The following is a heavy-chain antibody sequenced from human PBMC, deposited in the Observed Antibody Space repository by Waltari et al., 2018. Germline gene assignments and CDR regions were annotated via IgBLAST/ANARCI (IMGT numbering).Heavy chain of an antibody. D-gene: IGHD5-12*01. Sequence: QVQLVQSGAEVKKPGSSVKVSCKASGGTFSSYAISWVRQAPGQGLEWMGGITPSFGTANYAQKFKGRVTITAAESTSTAYMELSSLRAEDTAVYYCARGGGYPLYWYFDLWGRGTLVTVSS. CDR2: ITPSFGTA. CDR1: GGTFSSYA. V-gene: IGHV1-69*01. J-gene: IGHJ2*01. CDR3: ARGGGYPLYWYFDL.